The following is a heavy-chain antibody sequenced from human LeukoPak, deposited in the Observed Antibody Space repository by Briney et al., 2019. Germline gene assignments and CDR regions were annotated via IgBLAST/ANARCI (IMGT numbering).Heavy chain of an antibody. CDR2: MHPGDSDT. J-gene: IGHJ4*02. CDR1: GFSFTNHW. Sequence: GESLKISCKASGFSFTNHWIGWVRQMPGKGLEWMGIMHPGDSDTRYSPSFQGQVIISADKSINTAYLQWRSLKASDTAMYYCARSPYFGSGAHGDYWGQGTLVTVSS. D-gene: IGHD3-10*01. V-gene: IGHV5-51*01. CDR3: ARSPYFGSGAHGDY.